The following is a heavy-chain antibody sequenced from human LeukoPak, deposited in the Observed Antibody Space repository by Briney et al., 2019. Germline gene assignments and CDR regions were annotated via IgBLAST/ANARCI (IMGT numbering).Heavy chain of an antibody. D-gene: IGHD3-22*01. J-gene: IGHJ3*02. CDR3: AKDRDNYYDSSGYYYGAAFDI. V-gene: IGHV3-23*01. Sequence: PGGSLRLSCAASGFTFSSYAMSWVRQAPGKGLEWVSAISGSGGSTYYADSVKGRFTISRDNSKNTLYLQMNSLRAEDTAVYYCAKDRDNYYDSSGYYYGAAFDIWGQGTMVTVSS. CDR1: GFTFSSYA. CDR2: ISGSGGST.